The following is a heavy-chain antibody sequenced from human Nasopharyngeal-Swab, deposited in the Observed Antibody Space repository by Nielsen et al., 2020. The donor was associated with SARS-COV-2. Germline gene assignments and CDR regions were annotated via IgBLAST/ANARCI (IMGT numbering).Heavy chain of an antibody. J-gene: IGHJ4*02. CDR3: AKALVPNSMVRGDLFDY. D-gene: IGHD3-10*01. V-gene: IGHV3-23*01. CDR1: GFTFTTYA. CDR2: ISGIGDRT. Sequence: GESLKISCTASGFTFTTYAMSWVRQAPGKGLEWVSAISGIGDRTYYADSVKGRFTISRDNSKNTLYLQMNSLRAEDTAVYYCAKALVPNSMVRGDLFDYWDQGTLVTVSS.